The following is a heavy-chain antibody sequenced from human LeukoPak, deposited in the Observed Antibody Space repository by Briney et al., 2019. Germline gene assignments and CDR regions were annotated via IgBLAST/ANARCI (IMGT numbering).Heavy chain of an antibody. V-gene: IGHV1-69*13. CDR2: IIPIFGTA. CDR1: GGTFSSYA. J-gene: IGHJ3*02. D-gene: IGHD1-26*01. CDR3: ARRIDQGVVGATAAFDI. Sequence: SVKVSCKASGGTFSSYAISWVRQAPGQGLEWMGGIIPIFGTANYAQKFQGRVTITADESTSTAYMELSSLRSEDTAVYYCARRIDQGVVGATAAFDIWGQGTMVTVSS.